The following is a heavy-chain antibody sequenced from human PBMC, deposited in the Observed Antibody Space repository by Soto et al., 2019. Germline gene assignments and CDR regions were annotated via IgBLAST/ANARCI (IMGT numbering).Heavy chain of an antibody. V-gene: IGHV1-2*02. J-gene: IGHJ5*02. Sequence: GASVKVSCKASGYTFTGYYMHWVRQAPGQGLEWMGWINPNSGGTNYAQKFQGRVTMTRDTSISTAYMELSRLRSDATAVYYGARGECSSTSCFFYPWGQGTLVTVSS. CDR2: INPNSGGT. D-gene: IGHD2-2*01. CDR1: GYTFTGYY. CDR3: ARGECSSTSCFFYP.